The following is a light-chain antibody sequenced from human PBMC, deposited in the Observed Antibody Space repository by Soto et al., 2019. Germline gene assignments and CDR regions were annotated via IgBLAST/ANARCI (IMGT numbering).Light chain of an antibody. CDR2: EGS. V-gene: IGLV2-23*03. J-gene: IGLJ1*01. Sequence: QSALTQPASVSGSPGQSITISCTGNSSEVGSYNLVSWYQQHPGKAPKLMIYEGSKRPSGVSNRFSGSKSGNTASLTISGLQAEDEADYYCCSYAGSSTLFGTGTKVTVL. CDR1: SSEVGSYNL. CDR3: CSYAGSSTL.